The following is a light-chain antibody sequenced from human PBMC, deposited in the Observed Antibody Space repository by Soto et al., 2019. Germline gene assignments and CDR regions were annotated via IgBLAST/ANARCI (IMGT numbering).Light chain of an antibody. CDR3: QQYNSWWT. CDR2: KAS. Sequence: DIQMTQSPSTLSASVGDRVTITCRASQSVSIWLAWYQQKPGKAPKLLIYKASSLESGVPLRFSGSGSGTEFTLTISSLQPDAFATYYCQQYNSWWTFGQGTKLEIK. V-gene: IGKV1-5*03. J-gene: IGKJ2*02. CDR1: QSVSIW.